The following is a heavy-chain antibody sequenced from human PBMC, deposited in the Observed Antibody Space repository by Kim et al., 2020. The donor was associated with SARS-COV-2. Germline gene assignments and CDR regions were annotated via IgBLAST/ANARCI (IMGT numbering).Heavy chain of an antibody. CDR2: IYYSGTT. D-gene: IGHD1-26*01. J-gene: IGHJ4*02. CDR1: GGSVSSGGYY. V-gene: IGHV4-61*08. CDR3: ARVEGGGDYFDY. Sequence: SETLSLTCTVSGGSVSSGGYYWSWIRQPPGKGLEWIAYIYYSGTTNYNPSLKSRVIISVDTSKNQFSLKMSSVTAADTAVYYCARVEGGGDYFDYWGQGTLVTVSS.